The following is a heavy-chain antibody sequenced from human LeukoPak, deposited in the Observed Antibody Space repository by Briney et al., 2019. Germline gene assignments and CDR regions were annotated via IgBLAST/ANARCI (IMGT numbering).Heavy chain of an antibody. CDR2: IRQDGSVK. CDR1: GFTFSTYW. CDR3: AKDGRRPCSNADCHVSYHFDY. Sequence: GGSLRLSCAASGFTFSTYWMSWVRQAPGKGLEWVANIRQDGSVKYYVDSVKGRFTISRDNAKNSLYLHMNSLRADDTAVYYCAKDGRRPCSNADCHVSYHFDYWGQGILVTVSS. D-gene: IGHD2-8*01. V-gene: IGHV3-7*01. J-gene: IGHJ4*02.